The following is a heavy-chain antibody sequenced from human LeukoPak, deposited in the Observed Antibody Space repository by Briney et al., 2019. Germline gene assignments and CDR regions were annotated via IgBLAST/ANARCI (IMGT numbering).Heavy chain of an antibody. Sequence: ASVKVSCKASGGTFSSYTISWVRQAPGQGLEWMGRIIPILGIANYAQKFQGRVTITADKSTSTAYMELSSLRSEDTAVYYCARDAPAGTTSAFDIWGQGTMVTVSP. J-gene: IGHJ3*02. CDR1: GGTFSSYT. CDR2: IIPILGIA. V-gene: IGHV1-69*04. D-gene: IGHD1-7*01. CDR3: ARDAPAGTTSAFDI.